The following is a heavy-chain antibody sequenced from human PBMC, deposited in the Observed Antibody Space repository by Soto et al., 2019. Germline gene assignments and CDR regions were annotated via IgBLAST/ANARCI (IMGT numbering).Heavy chain of an antibody. J-gene: IGHJ6*02. Sequence: ASVKVSCKASGYTFTSYGISWVRQAPGQGLEWMGWISAYNGNTNYAQKLQGRVTMTTDTSTSTAYMELRSLRSDDTAVYYCARVRYCSSTSCPIPHYGMDVWGQWTTVTVSS. CDR1: GYTFTSYG. D-gene: IGHD2-2*01. V-gene: IGHV1-18*01. CDR3: ARVRYCSSTSCPIPHYGMDV. CDR2: ISAYNGNT.